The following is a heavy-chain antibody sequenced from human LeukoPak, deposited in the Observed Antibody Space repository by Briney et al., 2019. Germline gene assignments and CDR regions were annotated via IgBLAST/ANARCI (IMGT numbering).Heavy chain of an antibody. CDR1: GGSFSGYY. D-gene: IGHD3-10*01. CDR3: ARQLLWFGEKKFDY. J-gene: IGHJ4*02. Sequence: SETLSLTCAVYGGSFSGYYWSWIRQPPGKGLEWIGEINHSGSTNYNPSLKSRVTISVDTSKNQFSLKLSSVTAADTAVYYYARQLLWFGEKKFDYWGQGTLVTVSS. V-gene: IGHV4-34*01. CDR2: INHSGST.